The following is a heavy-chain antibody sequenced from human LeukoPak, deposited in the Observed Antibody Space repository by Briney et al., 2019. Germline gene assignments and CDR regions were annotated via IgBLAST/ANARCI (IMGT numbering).Heavy chain of an antibody. Sequence: GGSLRLSCAASGFTFSSYWMHWVRQAPGKGLVWVSRINSDGSSITYADSVKGRFTISRDNAKNTTYLQMNSLRVEDTAVYYCAREGRVSGYDFDCWGQGTLVTVSS. J-gene: IGHJ4*02. CDR3: AREGRVSGYDFDC. CDR2: INSDGSSI. CDR1: GFTFSSYW. D-gene: IGHD5-12*01. V-gene: IGHV3-74*03.